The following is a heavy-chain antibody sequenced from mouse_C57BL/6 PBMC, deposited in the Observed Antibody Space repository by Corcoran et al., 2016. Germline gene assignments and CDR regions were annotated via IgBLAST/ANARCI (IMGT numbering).Heavy chain of an antibody. CDR1: GYTFTDYY. CDR3: ARWTGYFDY. CDR2: INPYNGGT. Sequence: EVQLQQSGPVLVKPGASVKMSCKASGYTFTDYYMNWVKQSHGKSLEWIGVINPYNGGTSYNQKFKGKATLTVDKSSSTAYMQLSSLTSEDSAVYFCARWTGYFDYWGQGTTLTVSS. J-gene: IGHJ2*01. V-gene: IGHV1-19*01.